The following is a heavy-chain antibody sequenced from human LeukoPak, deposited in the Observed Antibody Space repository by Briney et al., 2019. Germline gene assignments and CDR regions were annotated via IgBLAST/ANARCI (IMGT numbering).Heavy chain of an antibody. CDR3: ARGHSGSSLFDY. Sequence: GGSLRLSCVASGFTFGKYWMSWVRQAPGKGLEWVANIKLDGSEKNYVDSVKGRFTISRDNTKNSLYLQMNSLRAEDTAVYYCARGHSGSSLFDYWGQGTLVTVSS. CDR2: IKLDGSEK. CDR1: GFTFGKYW. D-gene: IGHD1-26*01. V-gene: IGHV3-7*01. J-gene: IGHJ4*02.